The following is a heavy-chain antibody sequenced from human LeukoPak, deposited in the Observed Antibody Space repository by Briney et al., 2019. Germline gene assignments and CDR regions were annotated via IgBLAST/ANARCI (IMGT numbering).Heavy chain of an antibody. CDR1: GGSISGYF. CDR2: IYSTGTT. J-gene: IGHJ6*03. CDR3: ARHNPPPTGFCSGTSCFMSGSQYFYMDV. Sequence: SETLSLTCTVSGGSISGYFWSWIRQPPGKGPEWIGYIYSTGTTDYSPSLSSRVTISVDTSKNQLSLNLRFVTATDTAVYHCARHNPPPTGFCSGTSCFMSGSQYFYMDVCGKGTSVTVS. V-gene: IGHV4-4*09. D-gene: IGHD2-2*01.